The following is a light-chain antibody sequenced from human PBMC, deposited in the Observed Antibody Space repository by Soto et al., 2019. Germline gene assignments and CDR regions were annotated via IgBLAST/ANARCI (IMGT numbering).Light chain of an antibody. V-gene: IGKV3D-11*03. CDR3: RKRSNWLT. CDR1: QRVSSEK. CDR2: GAS. J-gene: IGKJ4*01. Sequence: EIVCTHSPYTLSLYPGERAPLSGRSSQRVSSEKLAGYQPKPGQAPRSRIYGASTRATGIPARFSGSGSGTDFTLTISSLEPEEFAVDYCRKRSNWLTCGGGTKV.